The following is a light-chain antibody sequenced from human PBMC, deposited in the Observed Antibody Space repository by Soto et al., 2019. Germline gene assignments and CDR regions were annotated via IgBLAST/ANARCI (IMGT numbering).Light chain of an antibody. V-gene: IGKV3-11*01. Sequence: EVVLTQSPATLSLSPGDRATLSCRASQSVSSHFAWYQQKSGQAPRLLIYDESKRATGIPARFSGSGSGTDFTLTISSLEPEDFAVYYCQQRSNWPTFGQGTRLEIK. CDR3: QQRSNWPT. CDR1: QSVSSH. J-gene: IGKJ5*01. CDR2: DES.